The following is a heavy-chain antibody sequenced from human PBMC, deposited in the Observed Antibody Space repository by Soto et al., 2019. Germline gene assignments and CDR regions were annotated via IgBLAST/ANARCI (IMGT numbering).Heavy chain of an antibody. CDR3: AASPHYGSGSPYYYYYGMDV. CDR1: GGSISSSDW. D-gene: IGHD3-10*01. Sequence: SETLSLTCAVSGGSISSSDWWSWVRQPPGKGLEWIGEIYHSGSTNYNPSLKSRVTISVDKSKNQFSLKLSSVTAADTAVYYCAASPHYGSGSPYYYYYGMDVWGQGTTLTVSS. V-gene: IGHV4-4*02. J-gene: IGHJ6*02. CDR2: IYHSGST.